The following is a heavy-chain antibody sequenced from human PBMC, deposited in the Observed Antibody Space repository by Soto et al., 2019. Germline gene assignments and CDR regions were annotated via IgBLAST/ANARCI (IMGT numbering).Heavy chain of an antibody. D-gene: IGHD3-22*01. J-gene: IGHJ4*02. CDR1: GFTFSSYA. Sequence: EVQLLESGGGLVQPGGSLRLSCAASGFTFSSYAMSWVRQAPGKGLEWVSAISGSGGSTYYADSVKGRFTISRDNSKNRLYLQMNSLRAEDTAVYYCARRGVNYYDSRGYGGGFDYGGQGTLVIVSP. CDR2: ISGSGGST. CDR3: ARRGVNYYDSRGYGGGFDY. V-gene: IGHV3-23*01.